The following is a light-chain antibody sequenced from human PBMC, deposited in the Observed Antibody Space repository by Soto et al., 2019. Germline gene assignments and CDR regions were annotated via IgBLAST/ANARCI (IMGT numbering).Light chain of an antibody. CDR3: QQYYSTPIT. V-gene: IGKV4-1*01. Sequence: DIVRTQRPESLAVSLGERATINCKSSQSVLYSSNNKNYLAWYQQKPGQPPKLLIYWASTRESGVPDRFSGSGSGTDFTLTISSLQAEDVAVYYCQQYYSTPITFGPGTKVDIK. J-gene: IGKJ3*01. CDR1: QSVLYSSNNKNY. CDR2: WAS.